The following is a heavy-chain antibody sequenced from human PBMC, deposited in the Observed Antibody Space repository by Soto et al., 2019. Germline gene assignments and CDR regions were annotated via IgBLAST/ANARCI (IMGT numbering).Heavy chain of an antibody. CDR1: GGTFSSYT. Sequence: QVQLVQSGAEVKQPGSSVKVSCKASGGTFSSYTISWVRQAPGQGLEWMGRIIPILGIANYAQKFQGRVTITADKSTSTAYMELSSLRSEDTAVYYCARTSQGSGSYYDYWGQGTLVTVSS. J-gene: IGHJ4*02. CDR2: IIPILGIA. CDR3: ARTSQGSGSYYDY. D-gene: IGHD3-10*01. V-gene: IGHV1-69*02.